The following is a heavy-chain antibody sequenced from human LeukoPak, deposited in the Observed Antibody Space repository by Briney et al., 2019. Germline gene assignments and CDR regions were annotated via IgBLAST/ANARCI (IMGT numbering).Heavy chain of an antibody. D-gene: IGHD2-15*01. CDR1: GYTFTSYD. Sequence: GASVKVSCKASGYTFTSYDINWVRQAPGQGLEWMGRIIPILGIANYAQKFQGRVTITADKSTSTAYMELSSLRSEDTAVYYCARDSYCSGGSCYYYYYGMDVWGQGTTVTVSS. J-gene: IGHJ6*02. CDR3: ARDSYCSGGSCYYYYYGMDV. V-gene: IGHV1-69*04. CDR2: IIPILGIA.